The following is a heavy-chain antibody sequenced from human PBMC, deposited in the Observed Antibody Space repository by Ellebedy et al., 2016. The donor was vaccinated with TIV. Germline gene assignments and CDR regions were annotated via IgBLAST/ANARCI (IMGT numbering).Heavy chain of an antibody. D-gene: IGHD3-10*01. Sequence: MPSETLSLTCTVSGDSIRSYYWSWIRQTPGEGLEWIGSVYYTGTTNYNPSLKSRATMSIDTSKNQVSLKLSSVTAADTAVYYCARASYSIGYYGIDYWGPGNLVTVSS. V-gene: IGHV4-59*01. CDR1: GDSIRSYY. CDR3: ARASYSIGYYGIDY. J-gene: IGHJ4*02. CDR2: VYYTGTT.